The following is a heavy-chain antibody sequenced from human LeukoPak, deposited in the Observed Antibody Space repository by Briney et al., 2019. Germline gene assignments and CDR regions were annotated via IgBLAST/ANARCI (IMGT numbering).Heavy chain of an antibody. CDR1: GLTFRSDI. CDR2: ISGSGGST. D-gene: IGHD3-22*01. V-gene: IGHV3-23*01. CDR3: AKDADYYDTC. J-gene: IGHJ4*02. Sequence: PGGSLILSCAASGLTFRSDILNWVRQAPGKGLEWVSAISGSGGSTDYADSVKGRFTNSRDNSKNTLYLQMNSLRAEETAVYYCAKDADYYDTCWGQGTLVTVSS.